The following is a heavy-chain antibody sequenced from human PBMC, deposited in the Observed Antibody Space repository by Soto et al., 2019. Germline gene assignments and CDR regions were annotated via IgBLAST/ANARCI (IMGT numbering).Heavy chain of an antibody. CDR2: TYYRSNWNF. J-gene: IGHJ4*02. Sequence: SQTLSLTCAISWGSVSSNTATWNWVRQSPSRGLEWLGRTYYRSNWNFDYALSVKSRITINPDTSKNQFSLQLNSLTPEDTAVYYCAGELDIHHGLGYWGPGTSVTVSS. V-gene: IGHV6-1*01. CDR3: AGELDIHHGLGY. D-gene: IGHD3-3*02. CDR1: WGSVSSNTAT.